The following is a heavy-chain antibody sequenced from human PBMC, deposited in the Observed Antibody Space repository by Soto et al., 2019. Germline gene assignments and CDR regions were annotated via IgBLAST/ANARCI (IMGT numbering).Heavy chain of an antibody. Sequence: QITLKESGPTLVKPTQTLTLTCTFSGFSLSTSGVGVGWIRQPPGKALEWLALIYWDDDKRYSPSLKSRLTIXKXTXXNQVVLTMTNMDPVDTATYYCAHRRFVVVDTTFDPWGQGTLVTVSS. CDR1: GFSLSTSGVG. CDR3: AHRRFVVVDTTFDP. D-gene: IGHD2-15*01. J-gene: IGHJ5*02. CDR2: IYWDDDK. V-gene: IGHV2-5*02.